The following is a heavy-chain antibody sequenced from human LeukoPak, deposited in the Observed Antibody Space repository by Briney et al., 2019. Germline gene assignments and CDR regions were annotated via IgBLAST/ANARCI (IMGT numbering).Heavy chain of an antibody. V-gene: IGHV1-2*06. D-gene: IGHD3-16*02. J-gene: IGHJ3*02. CDR1: GYTFTAYY. CDR3: ARGPYDYVWGNYRYTGDAFDI. CDR2: INPDRGGT. Sequence: GASVKVPCTASGYTFTAYYMHWVRQAPGQGLEWVGRINPDRGGTNYSQKVQGRVTMTRDKSISTAYMELTSLRSDDTAVYYCARGPYDYVWGNYRYTGDAFDIWGHGTVVTVSS.